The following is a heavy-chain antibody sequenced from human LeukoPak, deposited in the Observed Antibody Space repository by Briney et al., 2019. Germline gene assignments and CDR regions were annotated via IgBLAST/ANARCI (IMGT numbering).Heavy chain of an antibody. J-gene: IGHJ4*02. V-gene: IGHV3-23*01. D-gene: IGHD2-21*01. Sequence: GGSLRLSCAASGFTFSSYAMSWVRPAPGKGLEWVSAISGSGGSTYYADSVKGRFTISRDNSKNTLYLQMNSLRAEDTAVYYCAKQQVGITAFDYWGQGTLVTVSS. CDR1: GFTFSSYA. CDR3: AKQQVGITAFDY. CDR2: ISGSGGST.